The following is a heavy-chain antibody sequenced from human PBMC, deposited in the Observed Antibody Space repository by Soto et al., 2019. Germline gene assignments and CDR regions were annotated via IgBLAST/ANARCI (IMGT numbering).Heavy chain of an antibody. Sequence: QVQLVQSGAEVKKPGASVKVSCKASGYTFTSYDINWVRQATGQGLEWMGWMNPNSGNTGYAQKFQDRVTMTRDTSISTAYMELSSLRSEDTAVYYCARARLNIAAFDPWGQGTLVTVSS. D-gene: IGHD6-13*01. J-gene: IGHJ5*02. CDR1: GYTFTSYD. CDR3: ARARLNIAAFDP. V-gene: IGHV1-8*01. CDR2: MNPNSGNT.